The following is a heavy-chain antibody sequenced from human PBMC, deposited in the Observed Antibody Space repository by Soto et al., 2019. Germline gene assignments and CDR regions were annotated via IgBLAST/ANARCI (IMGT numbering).Heavy chain of an antibody. CDR2: ISYDGSNK. Sequence: GGSLRLSCAASGFTFSSYGMHWVRQAPGKGLEWVAVISYDGSNKYYADSVKGRFTISRDNSKNTLYLQMNSLRAEDTAVYYCAKQVLGIAVAGQPIDYWGQGTLVTVSS. J-gene: IGHJ4*02. D-gene: IGHD6-19*01. CDR1: GFTFSSYG. CDR3: AKQVLGIAVAGQPIDY. V-gene: IGHV3-30*18.